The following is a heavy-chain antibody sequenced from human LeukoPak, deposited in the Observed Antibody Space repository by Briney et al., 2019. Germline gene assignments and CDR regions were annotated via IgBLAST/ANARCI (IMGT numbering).Heavy chain of an antibody. D-gene: IGHD6-19*01. CDR3: AREIFRLNQWLVHGKPNWFDP. J-gene: IGHJ5*02. CDR2: TYYRSKWYN. V-gene: IGHV6-1*01. Sequence: SQTLSLTCAISGDSVSSNSAAWNWIRQSPSRGLEWLGRTYYRSKWYNDYAVSVKSRITINPDTSKNQFSLQLNSVTPEDTAVYYCAREIFRLNQWLVHGKPNWFDPCGQGTLVTVSS. CDR1: GDSVSSNSAA.